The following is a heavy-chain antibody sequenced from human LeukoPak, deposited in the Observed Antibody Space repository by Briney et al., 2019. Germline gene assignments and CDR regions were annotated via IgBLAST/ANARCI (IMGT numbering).Heavy chain of an antibody. Sequence: GGSLRLSCAASGFTINSYWMHWVRQAPGKGLVWVSRINSDGSSTNYADSVKGRFTISRDNSKNTLYLQMNSLRAEDTAKYYCAKSPFTFGGVIVTPFDYWGQGTLVTVSS. CDR2: INSDGSST. CDR3: AKSPFTFGGVIVTPFDY. CDR1: GFTINSYW. D-gene: IGHD3-16*02. V-gene: IGHV3-74*01. J-gene: IGHJ4*02.